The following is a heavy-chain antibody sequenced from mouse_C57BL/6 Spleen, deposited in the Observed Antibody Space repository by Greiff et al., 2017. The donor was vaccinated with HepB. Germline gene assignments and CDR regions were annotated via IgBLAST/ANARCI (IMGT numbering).Heavy chain of an antibody. CDR3: ARAETTVYYAMDY. Sequence: QVHVKQSGAELVRPGTSVKVSCKASGYAFTNYLIEWVKQRPGQGLEWIGVINPGSGGTNYNEKFKGKATLTADKSSSTAYMQLSSLTSEDSAVYFCARAETTVYYAMDYWGQGTSVTVSS. CDR2: INPGSGGT. D-gene: IGHD1-1*01. J-gene: IGHJ4*01. CDR1: GYAFTNYL. V-gene: IGHV1-54*01.